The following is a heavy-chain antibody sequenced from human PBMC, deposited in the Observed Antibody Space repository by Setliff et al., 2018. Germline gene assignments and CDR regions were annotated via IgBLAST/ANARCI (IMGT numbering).Heavy chain of an antibody. D-gene: IGHD4-17*01. CDR1: GGSINSYY. Sequence: SETLSLTCIVSGGSINSYYWNWIRQPPGKGLEWIGEINHSGSTNYNPSLKSRITISVDTSKNQFSLKLTSVTAADTAVYYCARHDDYGDYQGIRGAFDIWGQGTMVTVSS. V-gene: IGHV4-59*01. CDR3: ARHDDYGDYQGIRGAFDI. CDR2: INHSGST. J-gene: IGHJ3*02.